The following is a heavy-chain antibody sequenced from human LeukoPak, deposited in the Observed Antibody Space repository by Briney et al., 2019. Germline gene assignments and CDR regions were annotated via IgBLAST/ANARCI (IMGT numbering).Heavy chain of an antibody. CDR3: ARALEDGYNPYYFDY. V-gene: IGHV4-34*01. Sequence: SETLSLTCAVYGGTFSGYYWSWIRQPPGKRLEWGGESNDSGGTNYNPSLQSRVTISVDKSENQFSLKLSSVAAADTAVYYCARALEDGYNPYYFDYWGQGTLVTVSS. D-gene: IGHD5-24*01. CDR2: SNDSGGT. J-gene: IGHJ4*02. CDR1: GGTFSGYY.